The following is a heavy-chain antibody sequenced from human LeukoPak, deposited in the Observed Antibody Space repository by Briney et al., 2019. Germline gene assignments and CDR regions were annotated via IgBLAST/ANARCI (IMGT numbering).Heavy chain of an antibody. Sequence: GGSLRLSCAASGFTFSSYSMNWVRQAPGKGLEWVSYISSSSSTIYYADSVKGRFTISRDNAKNTLYLQLNSLRAEDTAVYYCARLGGHSYYYMDVWGKGTTVSVSS. D-gene: IGHD3-16*01. J-gene: IGHJ6*03. CDR2: ISSSSSTI. CDR1: GFTFSSYS. V-gene: IGHV3-48*04. CDR3: ARLGGHSYYYMDV.